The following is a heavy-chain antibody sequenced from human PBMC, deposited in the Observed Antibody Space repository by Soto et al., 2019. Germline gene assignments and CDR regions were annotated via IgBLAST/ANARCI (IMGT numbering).Heavy chain of an antibody. V-gene: IGHV3-30*18. CDR1: GFTFSSYG. CDR2: ISYDGSNK. D-gene: IGHD6-19*01. J-gene: IGHJ4*02. Sequence: QVQLVESGGGVVQPGRSLRLSCAASGFTFSSYGMHWVRQAPGKGLEWVAVISYDGSNKYYADSVKGRFTISRDNSKNTRYLQMNSLRAEDTAVYYCAKSLFGWYEVDYWGQGTLVTVSS. CDR3: AKSLFGWYEVDY.